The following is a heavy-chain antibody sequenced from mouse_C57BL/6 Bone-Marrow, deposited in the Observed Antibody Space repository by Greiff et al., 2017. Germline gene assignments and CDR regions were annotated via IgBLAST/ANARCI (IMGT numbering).Heavy chain of an antibody. D-gene: IGHD1-1*01. V-gene: IGHV7-3*01. CDR3: ARYALWYYGSSDYFDY. Sequence: EVKVVESGGGLVQPGGSLSLSCAASGFTFTDYYMSWVRQPPGKALEWLGFIRNKANGYTTEYSASVKGRFTISRDNSQSILYLQMNALRAEDSATYYCARYALWYYGSSDYFDYWGQGTTLTVSS. CDR1: GFTFTDYY. J-gene: IGHJ2*01. CDR2: IRNKANGYTT.